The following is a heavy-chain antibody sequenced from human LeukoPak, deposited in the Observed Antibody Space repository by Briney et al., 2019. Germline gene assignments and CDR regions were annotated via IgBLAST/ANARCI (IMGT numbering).Heavy chain of an antibody. V-gene: IGHV4-59*01. CDR3: ARSLVISQWDY. J-gene: IGHJ4*02. CDR1: DGSISSYY. D-gene: IGHD3-9*01. CDR2: IYYSGST. Sequence: SETLSLTCTVSDGSISSYYWSWIRQPPGKGLEWIGYIYYSGSTNYNPSLKSRVTISVDTSKNQFSLKLSSVTAADTAVYYCARSLVISQWDYWGQGTLVTVSS.